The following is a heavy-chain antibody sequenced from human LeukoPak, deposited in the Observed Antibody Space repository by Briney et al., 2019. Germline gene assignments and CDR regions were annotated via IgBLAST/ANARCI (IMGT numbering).Heavy chain of an antibody. Sequence: GGSLRLSCAASGFTFSSYSMNWVRQAPGKGLEWVSSISRTGSYIYYADLVKGRFIISRDNSKNTLYLQMNSLRAEDTAVYYCAATTPPDYWGQGTLVTVSS. J-gene: IGHJ4*02. V-gene: IGHV3-21*01. CDR3: AATTPPDY. D-gene: IGHD2-15*01. CDR1: GFTFSSYS. CDR2: ISRTGSYI.